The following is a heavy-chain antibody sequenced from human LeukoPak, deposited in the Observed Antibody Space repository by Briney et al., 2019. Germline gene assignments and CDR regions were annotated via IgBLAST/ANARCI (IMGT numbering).Heavy chain of an antibody. CDR1: GFTFSSYA. CDR3: AKARYCSGGSCYFDY. Sequence: GSLRLSCAASGFTFSSYAMSWVRQAPGKGLEWVSAISGSGGSTYYADSVKGRFTISRDNSKNTLYLQMNSLRAEDTAVYYCAKARYCSGGSCYFDYWGQGTLVTVSS. J-gene: IGHJ4*02. D-gene: IGHD2-15*01. CDR2: ISGSGGST. V-gene: IGHV3-23*01.